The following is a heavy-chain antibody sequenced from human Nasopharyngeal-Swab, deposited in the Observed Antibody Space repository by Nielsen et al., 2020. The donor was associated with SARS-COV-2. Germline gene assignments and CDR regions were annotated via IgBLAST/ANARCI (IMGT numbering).Heavy chain of an antibody. V-gene: IGHV3-30-3*01. D-gene: IGHD3-9*01. J-gene: IGHJ4*02. CDR1: GFTFSRYA. CDR3: ARDWGDDYDVLTGYYNLGDH. CDR2: ISDDGNNK. Sequence: GGSLRLSCAASGFTFSRYAMHWVRQAPGKGLEWVAVISDDGNNKYYADSVKGRFTISRDNSKNTLYLHMASLRAEDTAVYFCARDWGDDYDVLTGYYNLGDHWGQGTLVTVSS.